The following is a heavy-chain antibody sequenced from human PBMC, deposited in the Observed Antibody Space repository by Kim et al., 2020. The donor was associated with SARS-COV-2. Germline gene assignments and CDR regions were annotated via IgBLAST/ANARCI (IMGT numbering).Heavy chain of an antibody. CDR3: ANPRQPDY. V-gene: IGHV3-23*01. CDR2: ISGSGDIT. CDR1: GFTFSNYG. J-gene: IGHJ4*02. Sequence: GGSLRLSCAASGFTFSNYGMTWVRQAPGKGLEWVSGISGSGDITRYADSVKGRFTISRDHSKNALYLQMSSLRAEDTAIYYCANPRQPDYWGQGTLVTVS. D-gene: IGHD6-13*01.